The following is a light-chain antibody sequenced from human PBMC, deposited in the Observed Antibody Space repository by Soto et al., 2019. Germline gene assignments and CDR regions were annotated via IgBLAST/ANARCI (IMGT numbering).Light chain of an antibody. CDR3: QQVSGYPLN. CDR1: QAINRY. J-gene: IGKJ4*01. V-gene: IGKV1-9*01. Sequence: DIQVSPSPASLPASVGARVPITCRTSQAINRYLNWYQQTPGKAPKLLIYAASTLQSGVPSRFSGSASGTEFTLTISSLQPEDFATYYCQQVSGYPLNFGGGTKVDI. CDR2: AAS.